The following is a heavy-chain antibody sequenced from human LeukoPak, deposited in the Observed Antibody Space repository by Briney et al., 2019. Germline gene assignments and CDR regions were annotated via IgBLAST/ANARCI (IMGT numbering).Heavy chain of an antibody. Sequence: SETLSLTCTVSGGSISSYYWSWIRQPPGKGLQWIGYIYYSGNSIYNPSLKSRVTISIDTPKNQFSLKLTSVTAADTAVYYCAGDSYGTDSWGQGTLVTVSS. J-gene: IGHJ5*01. CDR3: AGDSYGTDS. CDR1: GGSISSYY. V-gene: IGHV4-59*01. CDR2: IYYSGNS. D-gene: IGHD5-18*01.